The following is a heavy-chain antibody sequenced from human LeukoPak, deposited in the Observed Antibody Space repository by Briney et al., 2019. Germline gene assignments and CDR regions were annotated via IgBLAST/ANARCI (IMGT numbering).Heavy chain of an antibody. CDR1: GFTFSSYG. CDR2: IRLDGSNK. CDR3: AKPHFDY. V-gene: IGHV3-30*02. Sequence: GGTLRLSCAASGFTFSSYGMSWVRQAPGKGLEWVAFIRLDGSNKYYADSVRGRFTISRDNSKNTLYLQMNSLRAEDTALYYCAKPHFDYWGQGTLVTVSS. J-gene: IGHJ4*02.